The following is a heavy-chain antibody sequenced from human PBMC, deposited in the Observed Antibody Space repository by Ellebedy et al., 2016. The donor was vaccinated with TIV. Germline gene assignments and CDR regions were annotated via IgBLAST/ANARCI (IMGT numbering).Heavy chain of an antibody. D-gene: IGHD3-22*01. CDR2: ISGNGGST. CDR1: GFTFSSYA. V-gene: IGHV3-23*01. J-gene: IGHJ6*02. Sequence: PGGSLRLSCAASGFTFSSYAMSWVRQAPGKGLEWVSGISGNGGSTYYADSVKGRFTISRDNSKNTLYLQMNSLRAEDTAVYYCAKDGIMIVMGYGMDVWGQGTTVTVSS. CDR3: AKDGIMIVMGYGMDV.